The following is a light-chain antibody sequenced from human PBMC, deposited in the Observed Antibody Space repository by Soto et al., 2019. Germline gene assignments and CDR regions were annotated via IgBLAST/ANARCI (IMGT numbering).Light chain of an antibody. J-gene: IGKJ1*01. V-gene: IGKV1-5*03. CDR1: QYIHNY. Sequence: DIQMTQAPSTLSASVGDRVTITCRASQYIHNYFAWYQQKPGEAPKLLIYEAANLESGVPPRFSGSGTGTEFTLSISSLQPDDFATYYCQQSNNYPGTFGQGTRVEI. CDR3: QQSNNYPGT. CDR2: EAA.